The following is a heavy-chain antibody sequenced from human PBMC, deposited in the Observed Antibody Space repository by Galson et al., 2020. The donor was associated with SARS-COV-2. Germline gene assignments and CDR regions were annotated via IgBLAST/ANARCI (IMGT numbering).Heavy chain of an antibody. CDR1: GFTFSPFW. Sequence: GESLKISCAASGFTFSPFWMHWVRQAPGKGLVWVSHINSDGSTTKYADSVKGRFTISRDNAKNTLYLQMNSLGDEDTAVYYCARDRGHPDAFNIWGQGTVVTVSS. J-gene: IGHJ3*02. CDR2: INSDGSTT. V-gene: IGHV3-74*01. CDR3: ARDRGHPDAFNI. D-gene: IGHD3-10*01.